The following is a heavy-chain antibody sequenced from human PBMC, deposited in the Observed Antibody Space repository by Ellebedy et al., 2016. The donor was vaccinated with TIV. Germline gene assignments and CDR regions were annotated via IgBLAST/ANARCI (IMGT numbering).Heavy chain of an antibody. V-gene: IGHV3-23*01. CDR2: TTAGGDRT. CDR3: AKDSDVDTTMI. J-gene: IGHJ4*02. CDR1: GLTFSSYA. Sequence: GGSLRLXXAASGLTFSSYAMSWVRQAPGKGLEWVSGTTAGGDRTYYTDSVKGRFTISRDNSKNTLYLQMNSLRAEDTAVYYCAKDSDVDTTMIWGQGTLVTVSS. D-gene: IGHD5-18*01.